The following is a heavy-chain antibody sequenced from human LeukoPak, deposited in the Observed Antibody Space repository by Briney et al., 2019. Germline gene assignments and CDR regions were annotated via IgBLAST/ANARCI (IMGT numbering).Heavy chain of an antibody. V-gene: IGHV3-48*02. CDR3: ARGPDYYDSSGYYPFDY. J-gene: IGHJ4*02. CDR1: GFTFSSYW. D-gene: IGHD3-22*01. Sequence: PGGSLRLSCAASGFTFSSYWMHWVRQAPGKGLEWVSYISSSSSTIYYADSVTGRFTISRDNAKNSLYLQMNSLRDEDTAVYYCARGPDYYDSSGYYPFDYWGQGTLVTVSS. CDR2: ISSSSSTI.